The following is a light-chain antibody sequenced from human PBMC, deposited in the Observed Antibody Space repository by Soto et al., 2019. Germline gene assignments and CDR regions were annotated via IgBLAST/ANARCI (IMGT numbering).Light chain of an antibody. CDR3: QQTYDSLVS. Sequence: DIQMTQSPSSLSASVGDRVTITCRASQSISSYLNWYQQKPGKAPKLLIYAASSLQSGVPSRSSGSGSGTDFTLTISSLQPEDFGTYYCQQTYDSLVSFGGGTKVDTK. V-gene: IGKV1-39*01. J-gene: IGKJ4*01. CDR1: QSISSY. CDR2: AAS.